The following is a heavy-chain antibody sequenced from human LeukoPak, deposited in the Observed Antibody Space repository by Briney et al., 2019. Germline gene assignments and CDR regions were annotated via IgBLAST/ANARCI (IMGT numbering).Heavy chain of an antibody. CDR2: IKQDGSEK. CDR3: TKDRPEAYFDY. D-gene: IGHD2-2*01. CDR1: GFIFSDHA. V-gene: IGHV3-7*01. J-gene: IGHJ4*02. Sequence: GGSLRLSCAASGFIFSDHALSWVRQAPGKGLEWVANIKQDGSEKYYVDSVKGRFTISRDNAKNSLYLQMNSLRAEDTAVYYCTKDRPEAYFDYWGQGTLVTVSS.